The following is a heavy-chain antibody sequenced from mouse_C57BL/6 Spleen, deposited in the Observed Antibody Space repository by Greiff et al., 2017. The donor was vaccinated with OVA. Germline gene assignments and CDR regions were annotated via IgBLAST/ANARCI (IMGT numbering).Heavy chain of an antibody. J-gene: IGHJ4*01. CDR2: ISSGSSTI. D-gene: IGHD2-1*01. V-gene: IGHV5-17*01. Sequence: EVQGVESGGGLVKPGGSLKLSCAASGFTFSDYGMHWVRQAPEKGLEWVAYISSGSSTIYYADTVKGRFTISRANAKNPLFLQMTSLRSDDTAMYYCAWGGNSYAIDYWGQGTSVTVSS. CDR1: GFTFSDYG. CDR3: AWGGNSYAIDY.